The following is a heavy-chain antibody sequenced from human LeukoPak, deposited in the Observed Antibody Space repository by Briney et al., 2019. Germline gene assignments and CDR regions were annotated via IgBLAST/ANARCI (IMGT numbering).Heavy chain of an antibody. V-gene: IGHV4-4*07. J-gene: IGHJ6*02. CDR3: ARNWGAAGWDNYNGMDV. CDR2: IYITGST. CDR1: NGSVSPYY. Sequence: SETLSLTCTVSNGSVSPYYWSWIRQPAGQGLEWIGRIYITGSTTYSPSLKSRVTMSIDTSKNQFSLKLTPATAADTAVYYCARNWGAAGWDNYNGMDVWGQGTTVIVSS. D-gene: IGHD7-27*01.